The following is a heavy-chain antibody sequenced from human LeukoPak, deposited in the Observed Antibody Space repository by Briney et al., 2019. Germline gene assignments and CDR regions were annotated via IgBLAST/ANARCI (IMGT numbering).Heavy chain of an antibody. D-gene: IGHD4-17*01. V-gene: IGHV3-30*18. CDR3: AKDWSGYGDYGLFDY. CDR1: GFTFSSYG. J-gene: IGHJ4*02. Sequence: GGSLRLSCAASGFTFSSYGMHWVRQAPGKGLEWVAVISYDGSNKYYADSVKGRFTISRDNSKNTLYLQLNSLRAEDTAVYYCAKDWSGYGDYGLFDYWGQGTLVTVSS. CDR2: ISYDGSNK.